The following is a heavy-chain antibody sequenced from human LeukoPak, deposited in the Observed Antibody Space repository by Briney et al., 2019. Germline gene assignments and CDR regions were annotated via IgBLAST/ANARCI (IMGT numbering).Heavy chain of an antibody. CDR3: AREGGFYGSGSYYIGY. D-gene: IGHD3-10*01. J-gene: IGHJ4*02. CDR2: IYSGGST. V-gene: IGHV3-53*01. Sequence: GGSLRLSCAASGFTFSSYAMSWVRQAPGKGLEWVSVIYSGGSTYYADSVKGRFTISRDNSKNTLYLQMNSLRAEDTAVYYCAREGGFYGSGSYYIGYWGQGTLVTVSS. CDR1: GFTFSSYA.